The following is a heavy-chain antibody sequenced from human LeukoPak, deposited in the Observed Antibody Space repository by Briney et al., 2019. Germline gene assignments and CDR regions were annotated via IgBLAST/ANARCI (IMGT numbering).Heavy chain of an antibody. CDR1: GFTFSSYW. J-gene: IGHJ4*02. Sequence: GSLRLSCAASGFTFSSYWMSWVRHAPGKGLEWVANIKQDGSEKYYVDSVKGRFTISRDNAKNSLYLQMNSLRAEDTAVYYCARVDIVATISKYYFDYWGQGTLVTVSS. CDR3: ARVDIVATISKYYFDY. CDR2: IKQDGSEK. V-gene: IGHV3-7*01. D-gene: IGHD5-12*01.